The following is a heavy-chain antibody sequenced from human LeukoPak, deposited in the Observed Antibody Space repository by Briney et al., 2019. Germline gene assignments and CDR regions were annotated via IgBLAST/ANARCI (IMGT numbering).Heavy chain of an antibody. Sequence: ASVKVSCKASGYTFTGYYMHWVRQAPGQGLEWMGWINPNSGGTSYAQKFQGRVTMTRDTSISTAYMELSRLRSDDTAVYYCARDRRDGYNFGYWGQGTLVTVSS. J-gene: IGHJ4*02. CDR1: GYTFTGYY. CDR3: ARDRRDGYNFGY. D-gene: IGHD5-12*01. CDR2: INPNSGGT. V-gene: IGHV1-2*02.